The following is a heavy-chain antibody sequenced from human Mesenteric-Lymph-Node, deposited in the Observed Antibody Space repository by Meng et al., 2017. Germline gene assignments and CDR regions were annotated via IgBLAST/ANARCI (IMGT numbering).Heavy chain of an antibody. J-gene: IGHJ4*02. V-gene: IGHV4-34*01. CDR3: ARLGSSGLGRDY. CDR1: GGSFSGYY. Sequence: QAQLQQWGDWLLRPSETSSLTCAVYGGSFSGYYWSWIRQPPGKWLEWIGEINHSGSTNYTPSLKSRVTISVDTSKNQFSLKLSSVTAADTAVYYCARLGSSGLGRDYWGQGTLVTVSS. CDR2: INHSGST. D-gene: IGHD3-10*01.